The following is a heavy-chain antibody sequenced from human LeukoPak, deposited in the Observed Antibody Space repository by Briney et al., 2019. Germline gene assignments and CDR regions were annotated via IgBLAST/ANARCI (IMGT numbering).Heavy chain of an antibody. CDR1: GFTFSSYA. CDR2: ISGSGGST. V-gene: IGHV3-23*01. J-gene: IGHJ4*02. CDR3: AKDSAYDYIWGSYRPGGYFDY. D-gene: IGHD3-16*02. Sequence: GGSLRLSCAASGFTFSSYAMSWVRQAPGKGLEWVSAISGSGGSTCYADSVKGRFTISRDNSKNTLYLQMNSLRAEDTAVYYCAKDSAYDYIWGSYRPGGYFDYWGQGTLVTVSS.